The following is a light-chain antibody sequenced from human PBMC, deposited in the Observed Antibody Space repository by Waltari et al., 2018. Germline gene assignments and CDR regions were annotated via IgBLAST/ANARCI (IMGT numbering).Light chain of an antibody. V-gene: IGLV3-1*01. J-gene: IGLJ2*01. CDR3: QTSDDTTVV. Sequence: SLELTQPPSVSVSPGQTARITCSGGHVGGNYACWYQKKPGQSPVLVIFQDTRRPSDIPERFSGSSSGNTATLTISGTQPIDEADYFCQTSDDTTVVFGGGTKLTVL. CDR1: HVGGNY. CDR2: QDT.